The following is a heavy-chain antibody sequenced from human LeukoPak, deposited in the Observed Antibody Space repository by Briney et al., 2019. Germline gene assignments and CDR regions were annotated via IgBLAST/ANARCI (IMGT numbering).Heavy chain of an antibody. CDR3: AMGITMIVVVTNFQH. Sequence: PGGSLRLSCAASGFTFSSYSMNWVRQAPGKGLEWVSYISSSSSTIYYADSVKGRFTISRDNTKNSLYLQMNSLRAEDTAVYYCAMGITMIVVVTNFQHWGQGTLVTVSS. CDR2: ISSSSSTI. D-gene: IGHD3-22*01. J-gene: IGHJ1*01. CDR1: GFTFSSYS. V-gene: IGHV3-48*04.